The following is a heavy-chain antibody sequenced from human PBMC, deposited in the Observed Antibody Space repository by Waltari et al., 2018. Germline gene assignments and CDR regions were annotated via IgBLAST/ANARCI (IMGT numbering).Heavy chain of an antibody. CDR1: GGSFSGYY. CDR3: ARGGNSSCSGCFDY. D-gene: IGHD6-13*01. V-gene: IGHV4-34*01. CDR2: INHSGST. Sequence: QVQLQQWGAGLLKPSETLSLNCAGYGGSFSGYYWSWIRQPPGKGLEGIGEINHSGSTNSTPSLKSRVTISVDPSKNQFSLKLSSVTAADTAVYYCARGGNSSCSGCFDYWGHGTLVTVSS. J-gene: IGHJ4*01.